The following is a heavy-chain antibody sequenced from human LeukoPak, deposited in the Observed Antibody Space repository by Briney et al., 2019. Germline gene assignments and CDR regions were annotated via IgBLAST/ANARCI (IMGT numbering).Heavy chain of an antibody. D-gene: IGHD6-19*01. CDR1: GGTFSSYA. CDR2: IIPIFGTA. V-gene: IGHV1-69*05. CDR3: ARDLYSSGWYDAFDI. J-gene: IGHJ3*02. Sequence: SVKVSCKASGGTFSSYAISWVRQAPGQGLEWMGRIIPIFGTANYAQKLQGRVTITTDESTSTAYMELGSLRSEDTAVYYCARDLYSSGWYDAFDIWGQGTMVTVSS.